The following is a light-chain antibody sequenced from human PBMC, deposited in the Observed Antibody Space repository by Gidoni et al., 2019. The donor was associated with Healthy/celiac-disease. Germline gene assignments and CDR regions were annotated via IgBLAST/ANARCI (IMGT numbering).Light chain of an antibody. CDR2: EVS. V-gene: IGLV2-14*01. CDR1: SSAVGGYNY. Sequence: QSALTQPASVSGSPGQSITISCTGTSSAVGGYNYVSWYQQHPGQAPKLMIYEVSNRPSGVSNRFSGSKSGNTASLTISGLQAEDEADYYCSSYTSSSTHVFGTGTKVTVL. CDR3: SSYTSSSTHV. J-gene: IGLJ1*01.